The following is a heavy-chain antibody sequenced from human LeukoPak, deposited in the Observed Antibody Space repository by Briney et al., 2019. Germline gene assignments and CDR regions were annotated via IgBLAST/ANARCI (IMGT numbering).Heavy chain of an antibody. V-gene: IGHV3-23*01. D-gene: IGHD3/OR15-3a*01. J-gene: IGHJ4*02. CDR3: AEDRAADDFGPLDY. CDR1: GFIFSNYV. Sequence: GGSLRLSCAGSGFIFSNYVLSWVRQAPGKGLEWVSSVVYGETTTYYTSSVKGRFTISRDNSKSTLYLQMNSLRAEDTAVYYCAEDRAADDFGPLDYWGQGTLVTVSS. CDR2: VVYGETTT.